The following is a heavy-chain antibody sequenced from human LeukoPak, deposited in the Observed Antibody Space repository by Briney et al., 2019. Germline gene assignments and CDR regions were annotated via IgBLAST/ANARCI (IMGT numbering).Heavy chain of an antibody. V-gene: IGHV4-39*01. J-gene: IGHJ4*02. CDR3: ARQGSSSWY. CDR2: IYYSGST. CDR1: GGSISNGVYY. D-gene: IGHD6-13*01. Sequence: SETLSLTCTVSGGSISNGVYYWSWIRQHPGKGLEWIGSIYYSGSTYHNPSLKSRVTISVDTSKNQFSLRLSSVTAADTAVYYCARQGSSSWYWGQGILVTVSS.